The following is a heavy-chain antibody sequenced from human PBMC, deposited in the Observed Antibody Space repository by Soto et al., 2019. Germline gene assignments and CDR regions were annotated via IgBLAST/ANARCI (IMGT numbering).Heavy chain of an antibody. CDR2: INAGNGNT. V-gene: IGHV1-3*01. J-gene: IGHJ6*03. CDR3: ARGGGRYFDWLLYYYYYMDV. CDR1: GYTFTSYA. D-gene: IGHD3-9*01. Sequence: ASVKVSCKASGYTFTSYAMHWVRQAPGQRLEWMGWINAGNGNTKYSQKFQGRVTITRDKSASTAYMELSSLRSEDTAVYYCARGGGRYFDWLLYYYYYMDVWGKGTTVTVSS.